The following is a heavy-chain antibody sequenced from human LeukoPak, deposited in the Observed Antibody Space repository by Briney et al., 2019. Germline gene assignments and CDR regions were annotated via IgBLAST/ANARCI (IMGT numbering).Heavy chain of an antibody. CDR1: GGSFSGYY. V-gene: IGHV4-34*01. Sequence: SETLSLTCAVYGGSFSGYYWSWIRQPPGKGLEWIGEINHSGSTNYNPSLKSRVTISVDTSKNQFSLKLSSVTAADTAVYYCARGPGSQRGYDLAGYYFDYWGQGTLVTVSS. CDR3: ARGPGSQRGYDLAGYYFDY. D-gene: IGHD5-12*01. J-gene: IGHJ4*02. CDR2: INHSGST.